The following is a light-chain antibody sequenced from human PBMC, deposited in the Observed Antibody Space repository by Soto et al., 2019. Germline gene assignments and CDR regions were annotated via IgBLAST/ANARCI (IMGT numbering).Light chain of an antibody. Sequence: QSALTQPHSVSGSPGQSVTIPCTGTSVDVGAYDFVSWYQQHPGKAPKLLIYVVSGRPSGVPHRFSGSKSGNTAYLTISGLQVEDEAEYFCFSFTTTSTHVFGTGTKLTVL. V-gene: IGLV2-11*01. CDR2: VVS. J-gene: IGLJ1*01. CDR1: SVDVGAYDF. CDR3: FSFTTTSTHV.